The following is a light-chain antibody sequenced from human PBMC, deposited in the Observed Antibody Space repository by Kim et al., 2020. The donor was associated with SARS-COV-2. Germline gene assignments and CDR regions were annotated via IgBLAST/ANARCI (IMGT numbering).Light chain of an antibody. CDR2: HNR. Sequence: VSLSPGPRASITCSGDRLGHIYSCWHQQRPAPSPVLFIYHNRTRPSSIPDPFSGSNTGNSLTLTVSGTQAMDEADYCCQAWDSIVVFGGGTKLTVL. V-gene: IGLV3-1*01. CDR1: RLGHIY. CDR3: QAWDSIVV. J-gene: IGLJ2*01.